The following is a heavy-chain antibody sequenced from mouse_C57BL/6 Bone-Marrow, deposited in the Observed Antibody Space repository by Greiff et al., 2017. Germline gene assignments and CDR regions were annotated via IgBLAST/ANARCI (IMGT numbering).Heavy chain of an antibody. Sequence: VQLQQSGPVLVKPGASVKMSCKASAYTFTDYYMNWVKQSHGKSLEWIGVINPYNGGTSYNQKFKGKATLTVDKSSSTAYMELNSLTSEDSAVYYCARGDYSLDYWGQGTTLTVSS. CDR3: ARGDYSLDY. J-gene: IGHJ2*01. CDR2: INPYNGGT. CDR1: AYTFTDYY. V-gene: IGHV1-19*01. D-gene: IGHD2-12*01.